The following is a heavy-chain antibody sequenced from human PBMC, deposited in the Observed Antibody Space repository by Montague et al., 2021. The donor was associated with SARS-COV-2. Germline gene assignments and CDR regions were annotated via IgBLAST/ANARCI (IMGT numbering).Heavy chain of an antibody. V-gene: IGHV4-39*01. CDR1: GDPIRTNSYY. CDR3: ARHVIPRSRSGLGWFDP. J-gene: IGHJ5*02. D-gene: IGHD3-3*01. Sequence: SETRSLTCTVSGDPIRTNSYYWGWLRQPPGKGLEWIGSIYYTGTTFSKPSLKSRVTLSVDTSKNQFSLRLSSVTAADTALYHCARHVIPRSRSGLGWFDPWGQGTLVTVSS. CDR2: IYYTGTT.